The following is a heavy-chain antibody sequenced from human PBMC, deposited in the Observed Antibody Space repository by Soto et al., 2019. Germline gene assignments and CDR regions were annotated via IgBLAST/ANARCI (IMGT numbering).Heavy chain of an antibody. D-gene: IGHD3-10*01. CDR1: RYSFTTYA. CDR2: INAGNGDT. CDR3: ARQIRGLPF. Sequence: QVPLVQSGAEVKKPGASVKVSCKASRYSFTTYALHWVRQAPGQRLEWMGWINAGNGDTKYSEKFQGRVTITRDTSANTAYMELSSLRSEDTSVYYCARQIRGLPFWGQGTLVTVSS. J-gene: IGHJ4*02. V-gene: IGHV1-3*01.